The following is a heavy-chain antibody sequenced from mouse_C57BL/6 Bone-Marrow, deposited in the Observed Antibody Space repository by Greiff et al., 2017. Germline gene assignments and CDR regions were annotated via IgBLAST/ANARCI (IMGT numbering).Heavy chain of an antibody. J-gene: IGHJ3*01. Sequence: VQLKQSGAELVRPGASVKLSCTASGFNIKDDYMHWVKQRPEQGLEWIGWIDPENGDTEYGSKFQGKATITADTASNTAYQQLSSRTSEDTAVYYCTTSTLLFAYWGQGTLVTVSA. CDR1: GFNIKDDY. V-gene: IGHV14-4*01. CDR2: IDPENGDT. CDR3: TTSTLLFAY.